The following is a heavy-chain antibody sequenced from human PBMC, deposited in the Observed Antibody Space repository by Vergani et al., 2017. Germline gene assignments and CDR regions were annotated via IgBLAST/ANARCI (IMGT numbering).Heavy chain of an antibody. J-gene: IGHJ3*01. Sequence: EKQLVQSGSETKQPGESLKISCQAFGYIFSNFWIGWVRQRPGRGLEWMGIIYPGDSEVKSNPTFRGQVIFSVDTSVNTAYLQWRSLQASDTATYFCASGGHGSENGGALQLWGQGTIITVSS. D-gene: IGHD3-10*01. V-gene: IGHV5-51*01. CDR2: IYPGDSEV. CDR3: ASGGHGSENGGALQL. CDR1: GYIFSNFW.